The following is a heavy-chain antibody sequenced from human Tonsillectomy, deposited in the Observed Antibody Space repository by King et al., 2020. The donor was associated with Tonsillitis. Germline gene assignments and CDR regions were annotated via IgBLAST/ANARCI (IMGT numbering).Heavy chain of an antibody. Sequence: VQLVESGGGLVQPGGCLRLSCASSGFTFSRYAMSWVREAPGRGLAGGSGISNSGGNTYYADSGKGRFTISRDNSKNTLYLQMNSLRAGDTAAYYCAKDGHSSGWYYFDYWGQGTLVTVSS. CDR3: AKDGHSSGWYYFDY. V-gene: IGHV3-23*04. CDR1: GFTFSRYA. CDR2: ISNSGGNT. J-gene: IGHJ4*02. D-gene: IGHD6-19*01.